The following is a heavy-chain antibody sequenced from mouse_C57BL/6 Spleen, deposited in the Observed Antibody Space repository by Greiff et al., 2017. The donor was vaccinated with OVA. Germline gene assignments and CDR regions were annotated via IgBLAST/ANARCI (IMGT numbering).Heavy chain of an antibody. Sequence: EVQGVESGPELVKPGASVKISCKASGYTFTDYNMDWVKQSPGKSLEWIGDINPNNGGTIYNQKFKGKATLTVATSSSTAYMELRSLTSEDTAVYYCARLEDLGYSNSHFDYWGQGTTLTVSS. CDR2: INPNNGGT. CDR1: GYTFTDYN. D-gene: IGHD2-5*01. CDR3: ARLEDLGYSNSHFDY. V-gene: IGHV1-18*01. J-gene: IGHJ2*01.